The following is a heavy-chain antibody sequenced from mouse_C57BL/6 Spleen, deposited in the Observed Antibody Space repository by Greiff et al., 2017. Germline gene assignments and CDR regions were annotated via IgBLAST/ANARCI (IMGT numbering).Heavy chain of an antibody. CDR2: ISDGGSYT. Sequence: EVQLVESGGGLVKPGGSLKLSCAVSGFTFSSYAMSWVRQTPEKRLEWVATISDGGSYTYYPDNVKGRFTISRDNAKNNLYLQMSHLKSEDTAMYYCARDRGYGNYDYWGQGTTLTVSS. D-gene: IGHD2-10*02. CDR1: GFTFSSYA. V-gene: IGHV5-4*01. J-gene: IGHJ2*01. CDR3: ARDRGYGNYDY.